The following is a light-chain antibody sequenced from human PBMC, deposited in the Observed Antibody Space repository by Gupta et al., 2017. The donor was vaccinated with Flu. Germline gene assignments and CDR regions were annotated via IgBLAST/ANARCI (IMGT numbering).Light chain of an antibody. V-gene: IGLV1-40*01. CDR3: QSYDSSLSALYV. CDR1: SSNIGAGYD. CDR2: GNT. J-gene: IGLJ1*01. Sequence: TISWTGSSSNIGAGYDVHGYQQLPGTAPKLLIYGNTNRPSGVPDRFSGSKSGTSASLAITGLQAEDEADYYCQSYDSSLSALYVFGTGPKVKVL.